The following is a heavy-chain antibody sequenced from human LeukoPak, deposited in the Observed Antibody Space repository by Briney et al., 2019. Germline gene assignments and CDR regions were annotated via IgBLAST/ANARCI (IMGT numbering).Heavy chain of an antibody. J-gene: IGHJ2*01. D-gene: IGHD3-3*01. Sequence: TGGSLRLSCAASGFTFSSYAMSWVRQAPGKGLEWVSAISGSGGSTYYADSVKGRFTISRDNSKNTLYLQMNSLRAEDTAVYYCARDRGPLRFLEWLPRNWYFDLWGRGTLVTVSS. CDR1: GFTFSSYA. V-gene: IGHV3-23*01. CDR3: ARDRGPLRFLEWLPRNWYFDL. CDR2: ISGSGGST.